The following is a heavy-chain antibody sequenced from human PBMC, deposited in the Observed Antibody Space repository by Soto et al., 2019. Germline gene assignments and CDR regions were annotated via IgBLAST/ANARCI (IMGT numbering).Heavy chain of an antibody. J-gene: IGHJ5*02. V-gene: IGHV5-10-1*01. CDR1: GYSFTSYW. CDR3: ARGPDYYDSSGSQDWFDP. CDR2: IDPSDSYT. D-gene: IGHD3-22*01. Sequence: XDSLTISVKGSGYSFTSYWISSVRQMRWKGLEWMGRIDPSDSYTNYSPSFQGHVTISADKSISTAYLQWSSLKASDTAMYYCARGPDYYDSSGSQDWFDPWGQGTLVTVSS.